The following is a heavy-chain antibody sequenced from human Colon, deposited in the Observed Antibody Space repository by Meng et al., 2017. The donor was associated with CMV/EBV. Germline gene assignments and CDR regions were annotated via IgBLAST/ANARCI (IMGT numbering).Heavy chain of an antibody. Sequence: SELNLRGFCMHWLHQAPGKGLEWVAGLSYDGGKKFYADSMKGRFTISRDTSRNTLYLEMNSLRPEDTAVYYCVRDKNGYSGFDYYFDYWGQGTLVRLL. CDR3: VRDKNGYSGFDYYFDY. J-gene: IGHJ4*02. D-gene: IGHD5-12*01. V-gene: IGHV3-30-3*01. CDR1: ELNLRGFC. CDR2: LSYDGGKK.